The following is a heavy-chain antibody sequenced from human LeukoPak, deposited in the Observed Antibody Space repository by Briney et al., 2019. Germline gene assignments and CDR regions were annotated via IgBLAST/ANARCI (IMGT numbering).Heavy chain of an antibody. D-gene: IGHD3-22*01. Sequence: GGSLRLSCVASDFTFSTYWMTWVRQAPGKGLEWVANIKRDGSESHYVDSVRGRFTISRDNAKNSLYLQMSSLRAKDTAMYYCARDSNYYDSSAYYDTFDIWGQGTMVTVSS. CDR3: ARDSNYYDSSAYYDTFDI. CDR2: IKRDGSES. J-gene: IGHJ3*02. CDR1: DFTFSTYW. V-gene: IGHV3-7*01.